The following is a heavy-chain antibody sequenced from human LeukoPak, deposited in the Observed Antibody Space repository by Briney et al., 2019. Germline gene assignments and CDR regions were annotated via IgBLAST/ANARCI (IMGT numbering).Heavy chain of an antibody. D-gene: IGHD3-9*01. Sequence: SETLSLTCAVYGGSFSGYYWSWIRQPPGKGLEWIGEINHSGSTNYNPSLKSRVTISVDTSKNQFSLKLSSVTAADTAVYYCARAHLLRYFDWLLPDSDYAFDIWGQGTMVTVSS. CDR2: INHSGST. J-gene: IGHJ3*02. CDR3: ARAHLLRYFDWLLPDSDYAFDI. CDR1: GGSFSGYY. V-gene: IGHV4-34*01.